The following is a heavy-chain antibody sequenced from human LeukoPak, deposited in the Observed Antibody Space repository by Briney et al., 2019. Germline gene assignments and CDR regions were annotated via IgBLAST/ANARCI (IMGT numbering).Heavy chain of an antibody. D-gene: IGHD1-26*01. CDR1: GDSISRSTYY. CDR3: ARGSGRSGSHKGRNY. CDR2: IYYDGST. J-gene: IGHJ4*02. V-gene: IGHV4-39*01. Sequence: PSETLSLTCTVSGDSISRSTYYWGWIRQPPGKGLEWIGSIYYDGSTYYYPSLKSRATISVDTSKNQFSLKLSSVTAADTAVYYCARGSGRSGSHKGRNYWGQGTLVTVSS.